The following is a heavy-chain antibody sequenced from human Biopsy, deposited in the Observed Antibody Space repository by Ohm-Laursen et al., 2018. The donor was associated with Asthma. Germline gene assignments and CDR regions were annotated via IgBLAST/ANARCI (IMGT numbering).Heavy chain of an antibody. CDR3: ASGPQWSGLDI. V-gene: IGHV4-34*01. J-gene: IGHJ6*02. D-gene: IGHD2-8*01. CDR1: RGPFRGYV. CDR2: IPQGGAT. Sequence: SETLSLTCALNRGPFRGYVWAWIRQPPGKGLEWIGEIPQGGATTVNPSLKSRVTISVDPSKSQLYLSLRSLTAADTAVYYCASGPQWSGLDIWGQGTTVTVSS.